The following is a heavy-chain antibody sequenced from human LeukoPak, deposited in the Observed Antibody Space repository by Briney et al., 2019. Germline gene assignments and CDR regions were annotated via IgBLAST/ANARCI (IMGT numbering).Heavy chain of an antibody. Sequence: ASVKVSCKVSGYTLIELSMHWVRQAPGQGLEWMGWINTISGNPTYVQGFTGRFVFSLDTSVSTAYLQISSLTAADTAVYYCARRETLILVAPGFDSWGQGTQLTVSS. CDR2: INTISGNP. CDR1: GYTLIELS. J-gene: IGHJ4*02. CDR3: ARRETLILVAPGFDS. D-gene: IGHD3-22*01. V-gene: IGHV7-4-1*02.